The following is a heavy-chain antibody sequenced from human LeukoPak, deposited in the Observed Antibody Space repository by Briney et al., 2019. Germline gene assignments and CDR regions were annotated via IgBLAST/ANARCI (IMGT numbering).Heavy chain of an antibody. J-gene: IGHJ4*02. V-gene: IGHV3-72*01. Sequence: SLRLSCTAXELTLSXHYMDWLRQAPGKGLEWIGRSRSKPNSYTTEYAASVKGRFTISRDHSQNSLFLEMNSLKAEDTAVYYCARASYYDRSTYYIDYWGQGTLVTVSS. CDR3: ARASYYDRSTYYIDY. CDR1: ELTLSXHY. D-gene: IGHD3-22*01. CDR2: SRSKPNSYTT.